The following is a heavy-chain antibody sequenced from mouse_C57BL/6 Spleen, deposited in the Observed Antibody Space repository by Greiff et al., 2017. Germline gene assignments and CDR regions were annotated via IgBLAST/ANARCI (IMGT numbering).Heavy chain of an antibody. J-gene: IGHJ2*01. D-gene: IGHD1-1*01. CDR3: TGTYGTLYYLDY. CDR1: GYAFTDYE. CDR2: IDPETGGT. V-gene: IGHV1-15*01. Sequence: VQLQQSGAELVRPGASVTLSCKASGYAFTDYEMHWVKQTPVHGLEWIGAIDPETGGTAYNQKFKGKAILTADKSSSTAYMELSILTSADSAVYYCTGTYGTLYYLDYWGQGTTLTVSS.